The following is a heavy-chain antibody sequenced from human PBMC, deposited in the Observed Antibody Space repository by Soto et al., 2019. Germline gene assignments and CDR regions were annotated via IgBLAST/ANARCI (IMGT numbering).Heavy chain of an antibody. CDR3: ARLGTISPLDY. D-gene: IGHD7-27*01. Sequence: GESLKISCQGSGYDFNEHWITWVRQVPGKGLELMGRIHPSDSLTNDSPSFQGHVTISADKSTSTASLQWNSLKASDTALYYCARLGTISPLDYWGQGTLDTVSS. CDR2: IHPSDSLT. J-gene: IGHJ4*02. V-gene: IGHV5-10-1*01. CDR1: GYDFNEHW.